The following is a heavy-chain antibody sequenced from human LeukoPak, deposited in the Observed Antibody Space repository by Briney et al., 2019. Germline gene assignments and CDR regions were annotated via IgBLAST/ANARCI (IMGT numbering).Heavy chain of an antibody. CDR1: GFIFSSYW. J-gene: IGHJ4*02. CDR2: IKQDGSEK. V-gene: IGHV3-7*01. CDR3: AREYSSSKSFDY. D-gene: IGHD6-6*01. Sequence: GGSLRLSCAASGFIFSSYWMSWVRQAPGKGLEWVANIKQDGSEKYYVDSVKGRFTISRDNAKNSLYLQMNSLRAEDTAVYYCAREYSSSKSFDYWGQGTLVTVSS.